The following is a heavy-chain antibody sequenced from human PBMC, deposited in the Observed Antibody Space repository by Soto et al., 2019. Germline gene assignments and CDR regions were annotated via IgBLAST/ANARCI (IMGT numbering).Heavy chain of an antibody. Sequence: GGSLSLSCAASEFTVSSNYMSWVRQAPGKGLEWVSIIYSGGSTYYADSVKGRFAISRDNSKNTLYLQMDSLRAEDTAVYYCARVRYGSGSYRNYYYYMDVWGKGTTVTVSS. D-gene: IGHD3-10*01. V-gene: IGHV3-66*01. CDR1: EFTVSSNY. CDR2: IYSGGST. CDR3: ARVRYGSGSYRNYYYYMDV. J-gene: IGHJ6*03.